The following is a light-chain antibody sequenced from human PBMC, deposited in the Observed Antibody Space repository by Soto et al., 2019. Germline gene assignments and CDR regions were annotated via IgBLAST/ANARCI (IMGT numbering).Light chain of an antibody. J-gene: IGLJ7*01. CDR1: SSDVGGYNY. Sequence: QSALTQPASVSGSPGQSITISCTGTSSDVGGYNYVSWYQQHPGKAPKLMIYDVSNRPSGVSNRFSGSKSGNTASLTISGLQAEDEADYYCSSYRSGSTVLFGGGTQLTVL. CDR2: DVS. CDR3: SSYRSGSTVL. V-gene: IGLV2-14*01.